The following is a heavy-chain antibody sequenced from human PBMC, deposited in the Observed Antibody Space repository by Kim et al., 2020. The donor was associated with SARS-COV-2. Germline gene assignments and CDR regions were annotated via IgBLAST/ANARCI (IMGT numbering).Heavy chain of an antibody. J-gene: IGHJ5*02. CDR2: GGGT. Sequence: GGGTDYADSVKGRFTISRDNSKNTLYLQMNSLRAEDTALYYCARDRYLSPWGQGTLVTVSS. V-gene: IGHV3-53*01. CDR3: ARDRYLSP. D-gene: IGHD3-9*01.